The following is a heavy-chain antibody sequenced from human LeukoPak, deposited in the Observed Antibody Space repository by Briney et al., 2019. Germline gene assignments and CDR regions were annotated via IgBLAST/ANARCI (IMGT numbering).Heavy chain of an antibody. CDR1: GGSISSYY. D-gene: IGHD4-11*01. CDR2: IYYSGST. Sequence: PSETLSLTCTVSGGSISSYYWSWIRQPPGKGLEWIGYIYYSGSTNYNPSLKSRVTISVDTSKNQFSLKLSSVTAADTAVYYCARGVSYSLYNWFDPWGQGTLVTVSS. J-gene: IGHJ5*02. V-gene: IGHV4-59*08. CDR3: ARGVSYSLYNWFDP.